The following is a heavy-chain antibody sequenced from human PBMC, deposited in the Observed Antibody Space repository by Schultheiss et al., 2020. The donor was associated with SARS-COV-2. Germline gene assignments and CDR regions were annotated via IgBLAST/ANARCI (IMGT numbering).Heavy chain of an antibody. CDR1: GYTFTGYY. CDR2: IIPIFGTA. CDR3: ARTSLPGFDTYYYYYGMDV. J-gene: IGHJ6*02. D-gene: IGHD5-12*01. Sequence: SVKVSCKASGYTFTGYYMHWVRQAPGQGLEWMGGIIPIFGTANYAQKFQGRVTISADESTSTAYIDLSSLRSEDTAVYYCARTSLPGFDTYYYYYGMDVWGQGTTVTVSS. V-gene: IGHV1-69*13.